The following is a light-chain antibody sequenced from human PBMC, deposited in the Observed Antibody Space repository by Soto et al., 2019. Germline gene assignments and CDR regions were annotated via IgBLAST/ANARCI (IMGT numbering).Light chain of an antibody. V-gene: IGKV3-11*01. Sequence: EVVLTQSPATLYLSPGERATLSCRASQSVSRNLAWYQQKPGQAPRLLIYRASTRATGIPARFSGSGSGTDFSLSISSLQPEDFAVYYCQQRTDWLRTFGQGTKVEVK. J-gene: IGKJ1*01. CDR2: RAS. CDR3: QQRTDWLRT. CDR1: QSVSRN.